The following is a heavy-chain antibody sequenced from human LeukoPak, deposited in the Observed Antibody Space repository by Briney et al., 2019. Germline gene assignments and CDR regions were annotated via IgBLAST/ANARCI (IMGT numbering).Heavy chain of an antibody. V-gene: IGHV3-21*01. J-gene: IGHJ3*02. D-gene: IGHD3-9*01. CDR1: GFTFSSYS. CDR3: ARDQYYDILTGYYDLNAFDI. Sequence: PGGSLRLSCAASGFTFSSYSMNWVRQAPGKGLEWVSSISSSSSYIYYADSVKGRFTISRDNVKNSLYLQMNSLRAEDTAVYYCARDQYYDILTGYYDLNAFDIWGQGTMVTVSS. CDR2: ISSSSSYI.